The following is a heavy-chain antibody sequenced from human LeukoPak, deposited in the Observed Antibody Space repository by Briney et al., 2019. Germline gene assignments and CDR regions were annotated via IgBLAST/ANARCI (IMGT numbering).Heavy chain of an antibody. CDR3: AKLSLEYSGYSTYFDY. V-gene: IGHV3-30*18. Sequence: GRSLRLSCAASGFTFSSYGMHWVRQAPGKGLEWVAVISYDGSNKYYADSVKGRFTISRDNSKNTLYLQMNSLRAEDTAVYYCAKLSLEYSGYSTYFDYWGQGTLVTVSS. CDR1: GFTFSSYG. CDR2: ISYDGSNK. J-gene: IGHJ4*02. D-gene: IGHD5-12*01.